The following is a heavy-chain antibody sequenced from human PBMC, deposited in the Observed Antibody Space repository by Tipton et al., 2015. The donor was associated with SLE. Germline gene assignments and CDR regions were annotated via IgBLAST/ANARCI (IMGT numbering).Heavy chain of an antibody. CDR3: ARGGEYGSSWYPRYYYYMDV. CDR1: SESFSIYW. D-gene: IGHD6-13*01. V-gene: IGHV4-34*01. CDR2: ISHTGRT. Sequence: TLSLTCAVGSESFSIYWWTWIRQPPGKGLQWIGEISHTGRTNYNPSLQSRVTISVDTSKSQFSLKLRSVTAADTAVYYCARGGEYGSSWYPRYYYYMDVWGKGTTVTVSS. J-gene: IGHJ6*03.